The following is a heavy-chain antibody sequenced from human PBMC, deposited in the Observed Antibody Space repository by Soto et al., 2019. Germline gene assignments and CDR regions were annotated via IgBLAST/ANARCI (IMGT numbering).Heavy chain of an antibody. V-gene: IGHV4-34*01. J-gene: IGHJ5*02. D-gene: IGHD3-3*01. CDR3: ATRITVFGLLIPPFDP. Sequence: SETLSLTCGVYGASVNGYYWNWSRKPPGKGLEWIGEINHTGGTHYNPSLKSRVTMSVDTSKNQFSLRLSSVTAADTAIYYCATRITVFGLLIPPFDPWGQGTQVTVSS. CDR2: INHTGGT. CDR1: GASVNGYY.